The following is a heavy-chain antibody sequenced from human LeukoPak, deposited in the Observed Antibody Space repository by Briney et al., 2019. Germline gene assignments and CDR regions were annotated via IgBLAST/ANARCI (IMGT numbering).Heavy chain of an antibody. D-gene: IGHD3-10*01. J-gene: IGHJ4*02. V-gene: IGHV1-2*02. CDR2: INPNSGGT. CDR3: ARGGMVRGVIITNALIDY. Sequence: GASVKVSCKASGYTFTGYYMHWVRQAPGQGLEWMGWINPNSGGTNYALKFQGRVTMTRDTSISTAYMELSRLRSDDTAVYYCARGGMVRGVIITNALIDYWGQGTLVTVSS. CDR1: GYTFTGYY.